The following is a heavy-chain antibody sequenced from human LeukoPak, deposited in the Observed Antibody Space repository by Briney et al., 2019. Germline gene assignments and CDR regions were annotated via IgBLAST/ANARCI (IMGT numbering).Heavy chain of an antibody. CDR2: IYPGDSDT. J-gene: IGHJ4*02. CDR1: GYSFTSYW. Sequence: GESLKISCKGSGYSFTSYWIGWVRQMLGKGLEWMGIIYPGDSDTRYSPSSQGQVTISADKSISTAYLQWSSLKASDTAMYYCARSQDGYSYGSYYFDYWGQGTLVTVSS. D-gene: IGHD5-18*01. V-gene: IGHV5-51*01. CDR3: ARSQDGYSYGSYYFDY.